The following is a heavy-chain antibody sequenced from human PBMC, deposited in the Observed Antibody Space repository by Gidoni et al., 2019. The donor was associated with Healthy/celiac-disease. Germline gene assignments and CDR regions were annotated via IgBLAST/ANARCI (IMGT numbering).Heavy chain of an antibody. Sequence: EVQLLESGGGVVPPGGSLSLSCADSGFTFSSSSMSWVRQAPAPGLEGVSGIGGSGGRPYYADSVKGRSTISRDNPENTLYLQMTSLRAEDTAVYYCAKGIVVVPAVNFLDSWGQGTPVPVPS. CDR1: GFTFSSSS. CDR3: AKGIVVVPAVNFLDS. CDR2: IGGSGGRP. D-gene: IGHD2-21*02. J-gene: IGHJ4*02. V-gene: IGHV3-23*01.